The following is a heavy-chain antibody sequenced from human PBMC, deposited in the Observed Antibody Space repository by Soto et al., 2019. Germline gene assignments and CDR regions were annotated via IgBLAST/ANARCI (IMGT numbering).Heavy chain of an antibody. CDR3: ARWSIVLVTAANNNGAFDI. D-gene: IGHD2-2*01. CDR1: GYTFTSYD. Sequence: QVQLVQSGAEVKKPGASVKVSCKASGYTFTSYDINWVRQATGQGLEWMGWMNPNSGNTGYAQKFQGRVTMTRNTSLSTAYMELSGLSSEDTAVYYCARWSIVLVTAANNNGAFDIWGQGTMVTGSS. J-gene: IGHJ3*02. V-gene: IGHV1-8*01. CDR2: MNPNSGNT.